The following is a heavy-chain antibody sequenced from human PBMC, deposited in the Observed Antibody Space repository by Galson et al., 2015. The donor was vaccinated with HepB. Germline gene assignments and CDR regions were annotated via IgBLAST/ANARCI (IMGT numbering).Heavy chain of an antibody. CDR1: GFTFHTYA. CDR2: VSDSGYTT. J-gene: IGHJ3*02. CDR3: VKLGHHYVLGSYRYDAFAI. D-gene: IGHD3-16*02. V-gene: IGHV3-23*01. Sequence: SLRLSCAASGFTFHTYAMSWVRQVPGKGLEWVSVVSDSGYTTYYEDYVKGRFTVSRDNSNNTLSLQMDRLRAEDTAKYYCVKLGHHYVLGSYRYDAFAIWGQGTMVAVSS.